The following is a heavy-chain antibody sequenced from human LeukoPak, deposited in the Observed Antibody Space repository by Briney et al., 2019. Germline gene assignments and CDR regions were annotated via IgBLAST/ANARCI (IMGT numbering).Heavy chain of an antibody. Sequence: GASVKVSCKASGGTFSSYAISWVRQAPGQGLEWMGWINPNSGGTNYAQKFQGRVTMTRDTSISTAYMELSRLRSDDTAVYYCASSIPGIAVTFDYWGQGTLVTVSS. CDR2: INPNSGGT. CDR1: GGTFSSYA. CDR3: ASSIPGIAVTFDY. D-gene: IGHD6-19*01. V-gene: IGHV1-2*02. J-gene: IGHJ4*02.